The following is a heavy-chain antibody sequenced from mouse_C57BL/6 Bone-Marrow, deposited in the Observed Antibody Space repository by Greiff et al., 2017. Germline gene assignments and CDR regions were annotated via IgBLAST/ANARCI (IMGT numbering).Heavy chain of an antibody. V-gene: IGHV5-17*01. D-gene: IGHD4-1*01. J-gene: IGHJ4*01. CDR3: ARPLWDAMDY. Sequence: EVNVVESGGGLVKPGGSLKLSCAASGFTFSDYGMHWVRQAPEKGLEWVAYISSGSSTIYYADTVKGRFTISRDNAKNTLFLQMTSLRSEDTAMYYCARPLWDAMDYWGQGTSVTVSS. CDR2: ISSGSSTI. CDR1: GFTFSDYG.